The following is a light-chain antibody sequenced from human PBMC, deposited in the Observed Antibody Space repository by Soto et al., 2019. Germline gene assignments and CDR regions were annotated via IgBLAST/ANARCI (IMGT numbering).Light chain of an antibody. J-gene: IGLJ3*02. V-gene: IGLV3-21*02. CDR3: QVWDSSSDHWV. Sequence: SYELTQTPSVSVAPGQTARITYGGNNIRNKSVQWYQQKPGQAPVVVVYDDTNRPSGIPERFSGSNSGNTATLTISRVEAGDEADYYCQVWDSSSDHWVFGGGTKLTVL. CDR1: NIRNKS. CDR2: DDT.